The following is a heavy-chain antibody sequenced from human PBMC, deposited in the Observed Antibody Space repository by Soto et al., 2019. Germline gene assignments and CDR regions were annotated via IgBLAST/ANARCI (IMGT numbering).Heavy chain of an antibody. J-gene: IGHJ4*02. CDR3: AKDRGFFGEIES. D-gene: IGHD3-3*01. Sequence: TGGSLRLSCAASGFTFSSYAMTWVRQAPGKGLEWVSGISGSGSSTNYADSVKGRFTISRDNSKNTLSLQMNSLRAEDTAVYYCAKDRGFFGEIESWGQGTLVTVSS. V-gene: IGHV3-23*01. CDR1: GFTFSSYA. CDR2: ISGSGSST.